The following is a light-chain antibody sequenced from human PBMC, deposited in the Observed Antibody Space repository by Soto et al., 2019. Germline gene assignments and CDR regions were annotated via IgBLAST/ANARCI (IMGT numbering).Light chain of an antibody. Sequence: QSVLTQPASVSGSPGQSITISCTGTSSDVGAYNYVSWYQQHPGKAPKLMIFDVSNRPSGVSNRFSGSKSGNTASLTISGLQAEDEADYYCSSYTTATTRVFGGGTEVTVL. V-gene: IGLV2-14*01. CDR1: SSDVGAYNY. CDR3: SSYTTATTRV. J-gene: IGLJ3*02. CDR2: DVS.